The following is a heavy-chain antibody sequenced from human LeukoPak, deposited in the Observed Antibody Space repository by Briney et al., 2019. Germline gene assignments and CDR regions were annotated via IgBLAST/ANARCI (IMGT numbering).Heavy chain of an antibody. Sequence: SETLSLTRTVSGGSITSHYWSWIRQAPGKGLEWIGCIYYSGRTKYNPSLQSRVTISLDTSEKRFSLKVTSVTAADTAVYYCTRLLDNDSSGDPDTFDMWGQGTVVTVSS. D-gene: IGHD3-22*01. V-gene: IGHV4-59*08. CDR3: TRLLDNDSSGDPDTFDM. CDR1: GGSITSHY. CDR2: IYYSGRT. J-gene: IGHJ3*02.